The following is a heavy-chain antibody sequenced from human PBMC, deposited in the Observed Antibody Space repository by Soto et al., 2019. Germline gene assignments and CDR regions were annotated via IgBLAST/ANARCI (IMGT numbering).Heavy chain of an antibody. J-gene: IGHJ5*02. CDR3: ARLTTVTTYNWFDP. CDR1: GGTFSSYT. D-gene: IGHD4-4*01. V-gene: IGHV1-69*02. CDR2: IIPILGIA. Sequence: QVQLVQSGAEVKKPGSSVKVSCKASGGTFSSYTISWVRQAPGQGLEWMGRIIPILGIANYAQKFQGRVTITADKSTNTAYMELSSLRSEDTAVYYCARLTTVTTYNWFDPWGQGTLVTVSS.